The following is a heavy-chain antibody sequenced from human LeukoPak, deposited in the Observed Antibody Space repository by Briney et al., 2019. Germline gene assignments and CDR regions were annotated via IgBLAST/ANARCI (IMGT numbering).Heavy chain of an antibody. CDR2: ISSSRSSI. V-gene: IGHV3-21*01. Sequence: GGSLRLSCAASGFTFSSYTMNWVRQAPGKGLEWVSSISSSRSSIYYADSMKGRFTISRDNAKNSLYLQMNSLRAEDTAVYYCARDLYRIVVVPHYFDYWGQGTLVTVSS. CDR3: ARDLYRIVVVPHYFDY. J-gene: IGHJ4*02. D-gene: IGHD3-22*01. CDR1: GFTFSSYT.